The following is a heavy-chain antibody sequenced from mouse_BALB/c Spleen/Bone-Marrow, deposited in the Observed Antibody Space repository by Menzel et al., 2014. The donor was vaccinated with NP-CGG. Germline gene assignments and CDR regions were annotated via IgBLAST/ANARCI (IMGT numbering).Heavy chain of an antibody. V-gene: IGHV3-6*02. J-gene: IGHJ3*01. CDR3: AREGGSRAY. CDR1: GYSITSGYY. CDR2: ISYDGSN. Sequence: VQLKESGPGLVKPSQSLSLTRSVTGYSITSGYYWNWIRQFPGNKLEWMGYISYDGSNNYNPSLKNRISITRDTSKNQFFLKLNSVTTEDTATYYCAREGGSRAYWGQGTLVTVSA. D-gene: IGHD1-1*01.